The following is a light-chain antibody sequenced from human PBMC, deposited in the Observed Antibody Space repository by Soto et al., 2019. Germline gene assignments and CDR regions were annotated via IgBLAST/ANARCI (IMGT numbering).Light chain of an antibody. CDR1: QSVSSNY. V-gene: IGKV3-20*01. CDR2: GTS. Sequence: EIVLTQSPGTLSLSPGERATLSCRASQSVSSNYLAWYQQKPGQAPRLLIYGTSNRATGIPDRFSGSGSGTDFTLTISRLEPEDFAVYYCQQYGSSLITFGQGTRLEIK. CDR3: QQYGSSLIT. J-gene: IGKJ5*01.